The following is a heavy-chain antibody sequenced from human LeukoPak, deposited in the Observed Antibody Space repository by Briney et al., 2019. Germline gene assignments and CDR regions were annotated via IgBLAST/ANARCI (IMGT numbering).Heavy chain of an antibody. J-gene: IGHJ3*01. CDR3: AKDSYVSGRPLHTFDV. CDR2: ISGDGAST. D-gene: IGHD3-10*01. V-gene: IGHV3-23*01. Sequence: GGSLRLSCAASGFTFAIHAMTWVRQAPGKGLEWVSGISGDGASTHYAESVKGQFTISRNNSQNTLFLQMNSLRVEDTAIYYCAKDSYVSGRPLHTFDVWGQGTMVTVSS. CDR1: GFTFAIHA.